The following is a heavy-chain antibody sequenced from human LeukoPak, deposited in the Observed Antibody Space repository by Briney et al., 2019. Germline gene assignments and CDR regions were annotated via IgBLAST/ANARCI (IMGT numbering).Heavy chain of an antibody. CDR1: GYTLTELS. J-gene: IGHJ4*02. V-gene: IGHV1-24*01. CDR2: LDPEDGEM. CDR3: ATGRTKWDLLNY. D-gene: IGHD1-26*01. Sequence: ASVKVSCKASGYTLTELSLHWVRQAPGKGLEWMGGLDPEDGEMIYSQKFQGRATMTEDTSTDIAYMEMSSLRSEDTAVYYCATGRTKWDLLNYWGQGTLVTVSS.